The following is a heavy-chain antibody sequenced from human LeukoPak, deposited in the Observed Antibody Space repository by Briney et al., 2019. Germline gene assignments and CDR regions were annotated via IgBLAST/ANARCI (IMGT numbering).Heavy chain of an antibody. CDR3: AADHLHYDSSGSKEN. D-gene: IGHD3-22*01. CDR2: IVVGSGNT. J-gene: IGHJ4*02. Sequence: SVMVSCKASGFTFTSSAVQWVRQARGQRLEWIGWIVVGSGNTNYAQKFQERVTITRDMSTSTAYMELSSLRSEDTAVYYCAADHLHYDSSGSKENWGQGTLVTVSS. CDR1: GFTFTSSA. V-gene: IGHV1-58*01.